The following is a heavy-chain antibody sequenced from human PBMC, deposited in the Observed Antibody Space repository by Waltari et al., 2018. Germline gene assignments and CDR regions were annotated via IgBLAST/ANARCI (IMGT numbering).Heavy chain of an antibody. J-gene: IGHJ4*02. CDR3: ASSPSNYYDSSGYSDY. CDR1: GGTFSSYA. CDR2: IIPIFGTA. Sequence: QVQLVQSGAEVKKPGSSVKVSCKASGGTFSSYAISWVRQAPGQGLEWMGGIIPIFGTANYAQKFQGRVTITADESTSTAYMELSSLRSEDTAVYYWASSPSNYYDSSGYSDYWGQGTLVTVSS. D-gene: IGHD3-22*01. V-gene: IGHV1-69*01.